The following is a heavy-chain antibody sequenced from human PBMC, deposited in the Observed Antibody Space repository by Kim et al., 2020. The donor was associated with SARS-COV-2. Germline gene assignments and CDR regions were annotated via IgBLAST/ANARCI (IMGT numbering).Heavy chain of an antibody. V-gene: IGHV3-33*03. Sequence: GGSLRLSCAASGFTLSKYHMHWVRQAPGKGLEWVSVISNQESYKYYGDSVKGRFTIARDNSRNTLYLQMNSLRAEDTAVYYCAKETIGAAGLNQYFGMHVWGQGTTVTVSS. CDR3: AKETIGAAGLNQYFGMHV. J-gene: IGHJ6*02. CDR1: GFTLSKYH. CDR2: ISNQESYK. D-gene: IGHD6-13*01.